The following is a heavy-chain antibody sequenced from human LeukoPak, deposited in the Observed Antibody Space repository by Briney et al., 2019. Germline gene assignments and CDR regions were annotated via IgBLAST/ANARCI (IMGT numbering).Heavy chain of an antibody. V-gene: IGHV1-18*01. CDR2: ISVYNGHT. CDR3: AREREYYGSGSPGGI. J-gene: IGHJ3*02. CDR1: GYTFTSYG. Sequence: RASVKVSCTASGYTFTSYGISWVRQAPGQGLEWMGWISVYNGHTNYAQKFQGRVTVTTDTSTSIVYMELRSLRSDDTAVYYCAREREYYGSGSPGGIWGQGTMVTVSS. D-gene: IGHD3-10*01.